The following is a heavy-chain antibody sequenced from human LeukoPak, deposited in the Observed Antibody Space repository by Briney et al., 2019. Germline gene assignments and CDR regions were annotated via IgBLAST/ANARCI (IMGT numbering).Heavy chain of an antibody. D-gene: IGHD4-17*01. J-gene: IGHJ4*02. Sequence: PSETLSLTCTVSGGSISSGSYYWSWIRQPPGKGLEWIAFIYYTGSTNFNPSLKSRVTTSVDTSKSQFSLKLSSVTAADTAVYYCASARDGDYPDYWGQGTLVTVSS. V-gene: IGHV4-61*01. CDR3: ASARDGDYPDY. CDR1: GGSISSGSYY. CDR2: IYYTGST.